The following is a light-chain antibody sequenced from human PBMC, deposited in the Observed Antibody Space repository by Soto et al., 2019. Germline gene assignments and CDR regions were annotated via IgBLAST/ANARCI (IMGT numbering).Light chain of an antibody. CDR3: SSYISSSTPYV. CDR1: SSDFGGYNY. Sequence: QSALTQPASVSGSPGQSITISCTGTSSDFGGYNYVSWYQQHPVKAPKLMIYDVTNRPSGVSDRFSGSKSGNTASLTISGLQAEDEADYYCSSYISSSTPYVFGTGTKVTVL. V-gene: IGLV2-14*01. J-gene: IGLJ1*01. CDR2: DVT.